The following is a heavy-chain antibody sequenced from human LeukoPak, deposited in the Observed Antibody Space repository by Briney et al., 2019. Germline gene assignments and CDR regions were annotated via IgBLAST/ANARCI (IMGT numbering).Heavy chain of an antibody. Sequence: PSETLSLTCTVSGGSIRSSYYYWGWIRQPPGKGLEWIVSIYDSGSTYYNPSLKSRVTISVDTYKNQFSLKLNSVTAADTAVYYCAAAGIGPFYYYYYGMDVWGQGTTVTVSS. CDR1: GGSIRSSYYY. J-gene: IGHJ6*02. V-gene: IGHV4-39*01. D-gene: IGHD6-13*01. CDR3: AAAGIGPFYYYYYGMDV. CDR2: IYDSGST.